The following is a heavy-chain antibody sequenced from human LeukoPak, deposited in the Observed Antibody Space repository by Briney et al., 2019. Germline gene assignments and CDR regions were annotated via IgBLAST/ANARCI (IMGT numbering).Heavy chain of an antibody. CDR1: GFTFSSYW. CDR2: INSDGSST. V-gene: IGHV3-74*01. D-gene: IGHD3-22*01. CDR3: ARGSEDYDSSGYYYDLGDY. Sequence: GGSLRLSCAASGFTFSSYWMHWVRQAPGKGLVWVSCINSDGSSTSYADSVKGRFTISRDNAKNTLYLQMNSLRAEDTAVYYCARGSEDYDSSGYYYDLGDYWGQGALVTVSS. J-gene: IGHJ4*02.